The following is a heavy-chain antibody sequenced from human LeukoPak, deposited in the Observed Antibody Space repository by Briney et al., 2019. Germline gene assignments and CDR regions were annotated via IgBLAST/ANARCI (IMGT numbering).Heavy chain of an antibody. CDR3: ARATIRHDSSGYYFDY. J-gene: IGHJ4*02. Sequence: GASVKVSCKASGYTFTSSAINWVRQATGQGLEWMGWMKPNSGNTGYAQKFQGRVTMTRNTSISTAYMELSSLRSEDTAVYYCARATIRHDSSGYYFDYWGQGILVTVSS. V-gene: IGHV1-8*01. CDR1: GYTFTSSA. CDR2: MKPNSGNT. D-gene: IGHD3-22*01.